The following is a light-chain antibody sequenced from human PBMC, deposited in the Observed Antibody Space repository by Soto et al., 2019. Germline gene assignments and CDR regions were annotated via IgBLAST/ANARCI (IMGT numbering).Light chain of an antibody. CDR2: WAS. CDR1: QSVLYSSNNKNY. Sequence: DIVMTQSPDSLAVSLGERATINCKSSQSVLYSSNNKNYLAWYQQKPGQPPKLLIYWASTRESGVPDRISGSGSGTDFTLTINSLQAEDVAVYLCQQYWSTPPAFGGGTKVDIK. V-gene: IGKV4-1*01. CDR3: QQYWSTPPA. J-gene: IGKJ4*01.